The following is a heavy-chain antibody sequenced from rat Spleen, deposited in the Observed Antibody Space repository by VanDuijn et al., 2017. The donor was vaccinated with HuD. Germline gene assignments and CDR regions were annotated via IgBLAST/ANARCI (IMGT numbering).Heavy chain of an antibody. Sequence: EVRLVESGGGLVQPGRSLKLSCATSGFTFTDYYMAWVRQAPTKGLEWVASISYDGGGTFYRDSVKGRFTISRDNAKSSLYLQMESLRSEDTATYYCAKDLDGGPFDYWGQGVMVTVSS. CDR3: AKDLDGGPFDY. CDR2: ISYDGGGT. V-gene: IGHV5-20*01. J-gene: IGHJ2*01. D-gene: IGHD1-12*02. CDR1: GFTFTDYY.